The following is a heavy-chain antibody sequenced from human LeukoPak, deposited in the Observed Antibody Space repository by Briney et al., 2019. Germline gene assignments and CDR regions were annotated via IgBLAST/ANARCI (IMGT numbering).Heavy chain of an antibody. D-gene: IGHD5-18*01. CDR2: ISYDGSNK. Sequence: GRSLRLSCAASGFTFSSYAMHWVRQAPGKGLEWVAVISYDGSNKYYADSVKGRFTISRDNSKNTLYLQMNSLRDEDTAVYYCARGDGYSYGYLAFYFDYWGQGTLVTVSS. CDR3: ARGDGYSYGYLAFYFDY. CDR1: GFTFSSYA. J-gene: IGHJ4*02. V-gene: IGHV3-30*01.